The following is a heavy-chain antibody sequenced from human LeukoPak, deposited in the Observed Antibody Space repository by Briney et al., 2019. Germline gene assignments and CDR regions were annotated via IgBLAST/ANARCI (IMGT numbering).Heavy chain of an antibody. Sequence: GGSLRLSCAASGFTFSSLDRHWARQAPGKGLEWVAVIWYDGSNKYYADSVKGRFTISRDNSKNTLYLQMNSLRAEDTAVYYCARILHERRDSYTHSPLGVWGQGTLVTVSS. CDR3: ARILHERRDSYTHSPLGV. D-gene: IGHD5-24*01. CDR2: IWYDGSNK. CDR1: GFTFSSLD. J-gene: IGHJ4*02. V-gene: IGHV3-33*01.